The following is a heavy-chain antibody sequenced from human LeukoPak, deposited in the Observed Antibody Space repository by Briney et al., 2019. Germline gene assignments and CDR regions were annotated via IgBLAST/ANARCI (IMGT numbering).Heavy chain of an antibody. CDR1: GGSVRSYY. Sequence: KPSETLSLTCSVSGGSVRSYYWGWIRQSPGKGLEWSGYVYYTGSTNYNPSLKSRVTMFEDKSKNQFCLRLYSVTVADTAVYYCARHFAYSSSSYFDYWGQGSLVTVSS. D-gene: IGHD6-6*01. CDR2: VYYTGST. J-gene: IGHJ4*02. V-gene: IGHV4-59*08. CDR3: ARHFAYSSSSYFDY.